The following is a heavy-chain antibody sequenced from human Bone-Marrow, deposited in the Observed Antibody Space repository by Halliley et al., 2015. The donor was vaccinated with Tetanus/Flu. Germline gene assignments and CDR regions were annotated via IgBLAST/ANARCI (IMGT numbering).Heavy chain of an antibody. J-gene: IGHJ6*02. CDR2: ISASGTVT. CDR1: GFMFNTDA. CDR3: ARIARRRPNFYYGLDV. D-gene: IGHD1-1*01. V-gene: IGHV3-23*01. Sequence: LRLSCAASGFMFNTDAMSWVRQAPGKGLEWVSGISASGTVTYYADSVKGRFTISRDNSRNTLFLQMNSLRGEDTALYYCARIARRRPNFYYGLDVWGQGTTVTVSS.